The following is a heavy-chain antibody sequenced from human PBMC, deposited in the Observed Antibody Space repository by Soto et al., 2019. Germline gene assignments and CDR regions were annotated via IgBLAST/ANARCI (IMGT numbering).Heavy chain of an antibody. CDR1: GFIFDDYA. J-gene: IGHJ4*02. CDR3: ASGRGYDILTGYYPYFDY. V-gene: IGHV3-9*01. CDR2: ISWNSGSI. Sequence: GGSLRLSCAASGFIFDDYAMHWVRQVPGRGLEWVSGISWNSGSIGYADPVKGRFTISRDNAKKSLYLQMNSLRAEDTALYYCASGRGYDILTGYYPYFDYWGQGTLVTVSS. D-gene: IGHD3-9*01.